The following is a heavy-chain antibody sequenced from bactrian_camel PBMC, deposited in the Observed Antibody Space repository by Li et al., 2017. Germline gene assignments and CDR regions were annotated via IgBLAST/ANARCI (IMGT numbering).Heavy chain of an antibody. V-gene: IGHV3S54*01. CDR2: IYRGGRTT. CDR1: ESVYNVDSHC. Sequence: HVQLVESGGGSVQAGGSLRLSCSASESVYNVDSHCMGWFRQASGKEREGVAAIYRGGRTTYYPDSVKGRFAISQDSAGNTMYLQMNSLNAEDSAMYYC.